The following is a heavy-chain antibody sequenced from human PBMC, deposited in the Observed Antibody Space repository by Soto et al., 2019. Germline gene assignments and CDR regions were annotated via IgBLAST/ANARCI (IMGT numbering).Heavy chain of an antibody. CDR2: ISDTGSFT. J-gene: IGHJ4*03. CDR1: GFTFRIYS. CDR3: AKARAQHFRGYNYGPPNSDY. Sequence: GSLILSGAFSGFTFRIYSMSWVRQAPGKGLEWVSSISDTGSFTYYAESVQGRFTISRDNSKDTVLLQINSLSAEDTAVYYCAKARAQHFRGYNYGPPNSDYWGQEIQVSVTT. D-gene: IGHD5-18*01. V-gene: IGHV3-23*01.